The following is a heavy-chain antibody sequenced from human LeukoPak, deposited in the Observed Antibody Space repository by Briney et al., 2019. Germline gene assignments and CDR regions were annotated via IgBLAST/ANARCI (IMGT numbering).Heavy chain of an antibody. J-gene: IGHJ4*02. CDR1: GFTFSNYA. D-gene: IGHD5-12*01. Sequence: GGSLRLSCAASGFTFSNYAMTWVRQAPGKGLEWVSAISANGGSTYYADSVKGRFTISRDNSKNTLFLQMNSLRAEDTAVYYCARDSGYSGYSDYWGQGTLVTVSS. CDR2: ISANGGST. V-gene: IGHV3-23*01. CDR3: ARDSGYSGYSDY.